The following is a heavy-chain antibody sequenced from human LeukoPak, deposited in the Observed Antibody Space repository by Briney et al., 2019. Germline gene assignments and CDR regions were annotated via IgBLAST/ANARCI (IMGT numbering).Heavy chain of an antibody. Sequence: GGSLRLSCATSGFTFRSHAMHWVRQSPGKGLEWVANINQPGSQKYHVGSVKGRFTISRDNARNSLFLQMNSLTADDTAVYYCARGLGKGSSDYWGQGTLVTVSS. CDR3: ARGLGKGSSDY. J-gene: IGHJ4*02. CDR1: GFTFRSHA. V-gene: IGHV3-7*03. CDR2: INQPGSQK. D-gene: IGHD6-6*01.